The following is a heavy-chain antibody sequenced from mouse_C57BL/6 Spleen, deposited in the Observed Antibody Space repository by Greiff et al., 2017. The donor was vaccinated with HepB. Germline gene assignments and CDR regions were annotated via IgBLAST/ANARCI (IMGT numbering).Heavy chain of an antibody. CDR3: ARGGDYGSSFDY. D-gene: IGHD1-1*01. CDR2: INPNNGGT. CDR1: GYTFTDYN. V-gene: IGHV1-18*01. J-gene: IGHJ2*01. Sequence: VHVKQSGPELVKPGASVKIPCKASGYTFTDYNMDWVKQSHGKSLEWIGDINPNNGGTIYNQKFKGKATLTVDKSSSTAYMELRSLTSEDTAVYYCARGGDYGSSFDYWGQGTTLTVSS.